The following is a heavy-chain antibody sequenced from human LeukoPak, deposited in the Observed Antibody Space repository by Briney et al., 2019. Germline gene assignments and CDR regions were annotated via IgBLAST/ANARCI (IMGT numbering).Heavy chain of an antibody. J-gene: IGHJ4*02. CDR2: ISGSGGST. CDR1: GFTFSSYA. Sequence: GGSLRLSCAASGFTFSSYAMSWVRQAPGKGLEWVSAISGSGGSTYYADSVKGRFTISRDNSKNTLYLQMNSLRAEDTAVYYCAQKDSSSWSFDYWGQGTLVTVSS. V-gene: IGHV3-23*01. D-gene: IGHD6-13*01. CDR3: AQKDSSSWSFDY.